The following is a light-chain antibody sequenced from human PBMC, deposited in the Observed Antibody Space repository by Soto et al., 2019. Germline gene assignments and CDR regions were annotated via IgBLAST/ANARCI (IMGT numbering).Light chain of an antibody. CDR3: SSYTPSSTL. Sequence: QSVLTQPASVSGSPGQSITISCTGTSTDVGRYNYVSWYQQHPGKAPKLIIYEVSNRPSGVSNRFSGSKSGNTASLTISGLQAEDEADYYCSSYTPSSTLFGGGTKVTV. CDR1: STDVGRYNY. CDR2: EVS. V-gene: IGLV2-14*01. J-gene: IGLJ2*01.